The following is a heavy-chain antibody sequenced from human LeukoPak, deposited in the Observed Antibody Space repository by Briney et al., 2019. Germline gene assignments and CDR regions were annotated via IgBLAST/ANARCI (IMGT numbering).Heavy chain of an antibody. J-gene: IGHJ4*02. CDR2: IKEDGSEK. Sequence: GGSLRLSCAASGFTFSSYWMSWVRQAPGKGLEWVANIKEDGSEKYYVDSVKGRFTISRDNAKNSLSLQMNSLRAEDTAVYYCARDALSSEHWLVRYFDYWGQGTPVTVSS. CDR3: ARDALSSEHWLVRYFDY. CDR1: GFTFSSYW. V-gene: IGHV3-7*01. D-gene: IGHD6-19*01.